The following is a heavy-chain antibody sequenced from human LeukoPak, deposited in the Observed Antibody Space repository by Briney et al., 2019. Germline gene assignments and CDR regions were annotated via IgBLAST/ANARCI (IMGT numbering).Heavy chain of an antibody. J-gene: IGHJ5*02. CDR3: ARHYGCSGGSCYLDWFDP. V-gene: IGHV4-39*01. CDR2: IYYSGST. CDR1: GGSISSSSYY. D-gene: IGHD2-15*01. Sequence: SETLSLTCTVSGGSISSSSYYWGWIRQPPGKGLEWIGSIYYSGSTYYNPSLKSRVTISVDTSKNQFSLKLSSVTAADTAVYYCARHYGCSGGSCYLDWFDPWGQGTLVTVSS.